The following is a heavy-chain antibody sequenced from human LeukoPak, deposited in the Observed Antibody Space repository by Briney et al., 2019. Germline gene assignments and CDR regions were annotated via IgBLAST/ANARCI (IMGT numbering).Heavy chain of an antibody. CDR3: ARDLTYSSSSN. CDR2: IYHTGST. V-gene: IGHV4-59*02. CDR1: GGSVSDYY. D-gene: IGHD6-6*01. Sequence: SETLSLTCTISGGSVSDYYWSWIRQSPGKGLEWIGYIYHTGSTSYSPSLKSRVTISADTSKNQFSLKLSSVAAADTAVYYCARDLTYSSSSNWGQGTLVTVSS. J-gene: IGHJ4*02.